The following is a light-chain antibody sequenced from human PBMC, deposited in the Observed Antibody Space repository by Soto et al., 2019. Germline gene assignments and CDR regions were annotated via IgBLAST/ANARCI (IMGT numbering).Light chain of an antibody. CDR3: QQSYSTPQT. Sequence: VLTQSPATLSLSPGESATLSCRASESVGTYLAWYQQKPGQAPRILIFGASGRATGIPDRFSGSGSGTDFTLTISSLQPEDFATYYCQQSYSTPQTFGQGTKVDIK. CDR2: GAS. CDR1: ESVGTY. V-gene: IGKV3-11*01. J-gene: IGKJ1*01.